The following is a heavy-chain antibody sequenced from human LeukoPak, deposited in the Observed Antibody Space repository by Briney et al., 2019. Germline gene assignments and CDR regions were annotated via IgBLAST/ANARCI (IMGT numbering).Heavy chain of an antibody. Sequence: SQTLSLTCAISGDSVSSNSATWNWIRQSPSRGLEWLGRTYYRSEWGNDYAVAVKGRITINPDTSNNQFSLQLKSVTPEDTAVYFCVGVTGYPSSIRPFAYWGQGTLVTVSS. CDR1: GDSVSSNSAT. CDR2: TYYRSEWGN. V-gene: IGHV6-1*01. J-gene: IGHJ4*02. D-gene: IGHD3-10*01. CDR3: VGVTGYPSSIRPFAY.